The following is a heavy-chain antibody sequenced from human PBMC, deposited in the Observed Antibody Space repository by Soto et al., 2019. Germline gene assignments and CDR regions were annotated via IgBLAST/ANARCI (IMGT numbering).Heavy chain of an antibody. V-gene: IGHV3-23*01. CDR3: TRILWSSRRHVLDI. J-gene: IGHJ6*02. Sequence: PGGSLRLSCIASGFTFRNYAMAWVRQAPGEDLEWVSAIGTSGTPTLYADSVKSRLSISRDDSRNTVSLQMNSLGVEDTATYYCTRILWSSRRHVLDICGQGTPPTVYS. CDR2: IGTSGTPT. D-gene: IGHD2-15*01. CDR1: GFTFRNYA.